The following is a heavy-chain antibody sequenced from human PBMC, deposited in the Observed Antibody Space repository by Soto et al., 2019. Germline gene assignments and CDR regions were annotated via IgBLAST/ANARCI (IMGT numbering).Heavy chain of an antibody. CDR3: ARAPFNYGDYAEDYYYGMDV. V-gene: IGHV3-13*01. CDR1: GFTFSSYD. D-gene: IGHD4-17*01. CDR2: IGTAGDT. J-gene: IGHJ6*02. Sequence: GGSLRLSCAASGFTFSSYDMHWVRQAPGKGLEWVSAIGTAGDTYYPGSVKGRFTISRENAKNSLYLQMNSLRAEDTAVYYCARAPFNYGDYAEDYYYGMDVWGQGTTVTVSS.